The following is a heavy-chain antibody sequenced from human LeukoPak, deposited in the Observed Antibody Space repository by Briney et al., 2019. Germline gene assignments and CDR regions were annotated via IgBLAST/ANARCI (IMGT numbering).Heavy chain of an antibody. D-gene: IGHD4-17*01. CDR1: GYTFTGYY. V-gene: IGHV1-46*01. J-gene: IGHJ5*02. Sequence: ASVKVSCKASGYTFTGYYMHWVRQAPGQGLEWMGWINPSGGSTSYAQKFQGRVTMTRDMSTSTVYMELSSLRSEDTAVYYCARESATTVTRFRWFDPWGQGTLVTVSS. CDR3: ARESATTVTRFRWFDP. CDR2: INPSGGST.